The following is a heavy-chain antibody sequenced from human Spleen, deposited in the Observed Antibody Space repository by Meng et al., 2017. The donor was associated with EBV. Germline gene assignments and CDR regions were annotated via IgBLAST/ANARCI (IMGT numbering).Heavy chain of an antibody. CDR3: ARVADPAAAGSNNFDF. CDR1: AYFLTSYR. V-gene: IGHV1-18*01. J-gene: IGHJ4*02. Sequence: LVESGAEVTKPGDSVQVLCTDSAYFLTSYRISWVRLAPGQGLAWMGWISTDNGDTNYAQQLQGRVTMTTDTSTTTGYMEVRSLTSDDTAVYYCARVADPAAAGSNNFDFWGQGTLVTVSS. D-gene: IGHD6-13*01. CDR2: ISTDNGDT.